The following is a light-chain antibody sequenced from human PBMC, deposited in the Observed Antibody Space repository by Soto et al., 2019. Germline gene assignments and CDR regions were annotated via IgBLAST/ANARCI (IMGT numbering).Light chain of an antibody. V-gene: IGKV3-20*01. J-gene: IGKJ1*01. CDR3: QQYGSSPWT. Sequence: EIVLTQSPGTLSLSPVERATLSCMASQSVSSSYLAWYQQKPGQAPRLLIYGASFRATGIPDRFSGSGSGTDFTLTISRLEPEDFAVYYCQQYGSSPWTFGQGTKVDIK. CDR1: QSVSSSY. CDR2: GAS.